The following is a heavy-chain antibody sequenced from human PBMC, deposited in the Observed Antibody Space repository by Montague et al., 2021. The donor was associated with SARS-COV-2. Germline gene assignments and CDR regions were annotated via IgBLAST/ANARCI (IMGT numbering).Heavy chain of an antibody. CDR2: IDPSDSYT. CDR3: ARHTHCSSTSCYEIWWFDP. J-gene: IGHJ5*02. CDR1: GYSFTSYW. V-gene: IGHV5-10-1*01. D-gene: IGHD2-2*01. Sequence: QSGAEVKKPGKSLRISCKGSGYSFTSYWISWVRQMPGEGLEWMGRIDPSDSYTNYSPSFQGHVTISADKSISTAYLQWSSLKASDTAMCYCARHTHCSSTSCYEIWWFDPWGQGTLVTVSS.